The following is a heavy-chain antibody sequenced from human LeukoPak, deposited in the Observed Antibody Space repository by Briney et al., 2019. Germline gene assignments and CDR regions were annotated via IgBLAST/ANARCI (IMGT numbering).Heavy chain of an antibody. J-gene: IGHJ4*02. Sequence: PSETLSLTCGVSGGSIDSTSYWSWVRQAPGKGLEWVSSISSSSSYIYYADSVKGRFTISRDNAKNSLYLQMNSLRAEDTAVYYCARGGILRYFDWLFHPSDYFDYWGQGTLVTVSS. CDR1: GGSIDSTS. D-gene: IGHD3-9*01. V-gene: IGHV3-21*01. CDR2: ISSSSSYI. CDR3: ARGGILRYFDWLFHPSDYFDY.